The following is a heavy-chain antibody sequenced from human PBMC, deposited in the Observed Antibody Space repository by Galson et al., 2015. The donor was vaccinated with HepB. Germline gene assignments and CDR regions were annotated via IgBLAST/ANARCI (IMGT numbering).Heavy chain of an antibody. V-gene: IGHV3-21*01. CDR1: GFTFSSYS. J-gene: IGHJ4*02. CDR3: ARGGGRDGYLFDY. CDR2: ISSSSSYI. Sequence: SLRLSCAASGFTFSSYSMNWVRQAPGKGLEWVSSISSSSSYIYYADSVKGRFTISRDNAKNSLYLQMNSLRAEDTAVNYCARGGGRDGYLFDYWGQGTLVTVSS. D-gene: IGHD5-24*01.